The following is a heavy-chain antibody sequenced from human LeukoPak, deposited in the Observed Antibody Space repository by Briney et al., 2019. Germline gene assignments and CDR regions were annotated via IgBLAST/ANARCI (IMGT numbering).Heavy chain of an antibody. CDR3: ARCGSSTSCTVDY. CDR1: GFTFSDYX. D-gene: IGHD2-2*01. J-gene: IGHJ4*02. V-gene: IGHV3-11*04. Sequence: LXLSXAASGFTFSDYXMSWVRQAPGKXLEWVSYISSSGSTIYYADSVKGRFTISRDNAKNSLYLQMNSLRAEDTAVYYCARCGSSTSCTVDYWGQGTLVTVSS. CDR2: ISSSGSTI.